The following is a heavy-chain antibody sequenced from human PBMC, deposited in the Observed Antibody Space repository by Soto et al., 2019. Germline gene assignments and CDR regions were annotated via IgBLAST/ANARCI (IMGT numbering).Heavy chain of an antibody. Sequence: LSLSCAASGFTFGDYYMSWLRQPPGKGLEWVSYISKSGSIIHFADSVKGRFAISRDNAKNTLYLQMSSLRAEDTALYYCARDLSPYSDYYDESTSETWFDPWGQGTLVTVSS. CDR2: ISKSGSII. J-gene: IGHJ5*02. CDR3: ARDLSPYSDYYDESTSETWFDP. CDR1: GFTFGDYY. V-gene: IGHV3-11*01. D-gene: IGHD3-16*01.